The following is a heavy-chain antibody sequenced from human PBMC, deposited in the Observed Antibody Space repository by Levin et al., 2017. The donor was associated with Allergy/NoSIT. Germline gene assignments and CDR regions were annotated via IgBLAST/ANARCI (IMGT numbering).Heavy chain of an antibody. Sequence: GGSLRLSCAASGFTFSSYGMHWVRQAPGKGLEWVAVIWYDGSNKYYADSVKGRFTISRDNSKNTLYLQMNSLRAEDTAVYYCARGLEKATYDSSGYYYEKLDNWFDPWGQGTLVTVSS. D-gene: IGHD3-22*01. J-gene: IGHJ5*02. CDR1: GFTFSSYG. CDR2: IWYDGSNK. V-gene: IGHV3-33*01. CDR3: ARGLEKATYDSSGYYYEKLDNWFDP.